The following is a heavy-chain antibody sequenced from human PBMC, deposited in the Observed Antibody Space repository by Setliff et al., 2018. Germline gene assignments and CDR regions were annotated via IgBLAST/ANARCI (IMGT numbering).Heavy chain of an antibody. CDR3: GRGFSRIEGWGNWFDP. V-gene: IGHV4-39*01. D-gene: IGHD2-15*01. CDR1: GGSVSNSGFF. Sequence: KPSETLSPTCTVSGGSVSNSGFFWGWLRQAPGKGLEWIGNIYDSGSSNYNASLKSRLIITRDTSKNQISLKLTSVTAADTAVYYCGRGFSRIEGWGNWFDPWGQGILVTVSS. J-gene: IGHJ5*02. CDR2: IYDSGSS.